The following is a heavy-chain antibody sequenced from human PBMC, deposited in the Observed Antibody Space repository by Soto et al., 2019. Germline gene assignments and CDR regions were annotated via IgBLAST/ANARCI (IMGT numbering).Heavy chain of an antibody. CDR1: GYTFTGYY. Sequence: ASVKVSCKASGYTFTGYYMHWVRQAPGQGLEWMGWINPNSGGTNYAQKFQGWVTMTRDTSISTAYMELSRLRSDDTAVYYCARNLGRYSSSSNYYYGMYVWGQGTTVTVSS. CDR3: ARNLGRYSSSSNYYYGMYV. V-gene: IGHV1-2*04. CDR2: INPNSGGT. D-gene: IGHD6-13*01. J-gene: IGHJ6*02.